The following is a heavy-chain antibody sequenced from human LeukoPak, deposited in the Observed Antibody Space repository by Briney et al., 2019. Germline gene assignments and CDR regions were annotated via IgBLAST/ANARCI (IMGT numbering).Heavy chain of an antibody. V-gene: IGHV4-59*11. Sequence: PSETLSLTCNVSGDSITSHYWNWIRQPPGKGLEWIGYIYYTGIIKYNPSLTSRVSMSVDTSKNQFFLKMKSVTAADTAVYHCARSVDYFDNTGPHMMFDYWGRGSLVTVSS. CDR3: ARSVDYFDNTGPHMMFDY. CDR2: IYYTGII. J-gene: IGHJ4*02. CDR1: GDSITSHY. D-gene: IGHD3-22*01.